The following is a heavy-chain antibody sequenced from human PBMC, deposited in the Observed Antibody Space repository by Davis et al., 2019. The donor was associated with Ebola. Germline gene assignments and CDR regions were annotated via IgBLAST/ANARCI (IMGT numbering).Heavy chain of an antibody. V-gene: IGHV3-30-3*01. CDR1: GFTFTNYA. J-gene: IGHJ4*02. Sequence: SLTISCAASGFTFTNYAMHWVRQAPGKGLEWVAFISSDGRNKDCADSVKGRFTISRDNSKNTVDLQMNSLRAEDTAVYYCARLDEDDYLTGPDYWGQGTLVTVSS. CDR2: ISSDGRNK. CDR3: ARLDEDDYLTGPDY. D-gene: IGHD3-9*01.